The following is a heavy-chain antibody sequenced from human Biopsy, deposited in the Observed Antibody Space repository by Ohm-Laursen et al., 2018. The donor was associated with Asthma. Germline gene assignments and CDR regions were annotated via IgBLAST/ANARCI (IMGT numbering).Heavy chain of an antibody. J-gene: IGHJ5*02. Sequence: TLSLTCPVSGGSISSGAYYWSWVRQPPGKGLEWIGYIYYIGSTYYNPSLKSRVAISADTSKNQFHLNLSSVTAAGTAVYFCARAAITGIRGWFDPWGQGTQVTVSS. CDR1: GGSISSGAYY. CDR2: IYYIGST. V-gene: IGHV4-30-4*01. D-gene: IGHD1-20*01. CDR3: ARAAITGIRGWFDP.